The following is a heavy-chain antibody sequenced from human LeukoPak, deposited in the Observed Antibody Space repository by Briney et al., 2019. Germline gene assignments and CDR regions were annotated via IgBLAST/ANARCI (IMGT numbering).Heavy chain of an antibody. Sequence: SETLSLTCTVSGGSISSGSYYWSWIRQPAGKGLEWIGRIYTSGSTNYNPSLKSRVTISVDTSKNQFSLKLSSVTAADTAVYYCASSYYYGSGSYYRDSDAFDIWGQGTMVTVSS. CDR2: IYTSGST. CDR3: ASSYYYGSGSYYRDSDAFDI. D-gene: IGHD3-10*01. J-gene: IGHJ3*02. CDR1: GGSISSGSYY. V-gene: IGHV4-61*02.